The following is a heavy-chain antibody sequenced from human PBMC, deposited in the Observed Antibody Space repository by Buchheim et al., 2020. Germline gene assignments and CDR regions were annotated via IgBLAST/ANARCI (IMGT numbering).Heavy chain of an antibody. CDR1: GGSISNYC. Sequence: QVQLQESGPGLVKPSETLSLTCTVSGGSISNYCWSRIRQSPGQGLEWIGYIYYKGSTNYNPSLRSRVTMSVDMSNNQFSLKVNSVSAADTAVYYCARLTGYINAFHDFWGQGTL. D-gene: IGHD3-9*01. V-gene: IGHV4-59*01. J-gene: IGHJ4*02. CDR3: ARLTGYINAFHDF. CDR2: IYYKGST.